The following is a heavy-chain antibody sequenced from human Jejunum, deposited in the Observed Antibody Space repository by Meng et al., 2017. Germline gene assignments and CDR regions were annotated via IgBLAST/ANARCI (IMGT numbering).Heavy chain of an antibody. CDR3: ARNPPYMSNSFFFDD. D-gene: IGHD6-6*01. Sequence: GESLKISCAASGFTFNTYAMHWVRQTPGKGLEWVAIISYDGSNKYYADSVKGRFTISRDNSKNMLYLQMNSLRTEDTAVYYCARNPPYMSNSFFFDDWGQGTLVTVSS. J-gene: IGHJ4*02. CDR2: ISYDGSNK. CDR1: GFTFNTYA. V-gene: IGHV3-30*04.